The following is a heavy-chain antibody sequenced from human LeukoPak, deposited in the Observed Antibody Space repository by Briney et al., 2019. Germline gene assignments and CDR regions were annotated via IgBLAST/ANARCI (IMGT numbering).Heavy chain of an antibody. CDR1: GGSFSGYY. J-gene: IGHJ4*02. CDR2: INHSGST. CDR3: ARTGYSSAPPHY. V-gene: IGHV4-34*01. Sequence: SETLSLTCAVYGGSFSGYYWSWIRQPPGKGLEWIGEINHSGSTNYNPSLKSRVTISVDTSKIQFSLKLSSVTAADTAVYYCARTGYSSAPPHYWGQGTLVTVSS. D-gene: IGHD6-25*01.